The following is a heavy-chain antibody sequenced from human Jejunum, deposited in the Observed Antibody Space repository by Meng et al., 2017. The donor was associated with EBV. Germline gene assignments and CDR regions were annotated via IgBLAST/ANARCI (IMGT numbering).Heavy chain of an antibody. CDR3: SRDLRGPFDY. CDR2: INEDGTHT. D-gene: IGHD3-16*01. CDR1: GYTFSNYW. V-gene: IGHV3-74*01. J-gene: IGHJ4*02. Sequence: VNRGGSGEGLLRPGGSLGLSCVGFGYTFSNYWMHWVRQTPGKGLVWVSRINEDGTHTDYADSVKGRFTISRDNAKNTLTLQMNSLRVEDTAVYYCSRDLRGPFDYWGQGTLVTVSS.